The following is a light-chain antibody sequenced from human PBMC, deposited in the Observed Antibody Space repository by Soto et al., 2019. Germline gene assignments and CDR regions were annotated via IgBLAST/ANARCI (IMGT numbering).Light chain of an antibody. CDR3: QQYKNWPPVT. J-gene: IGKJ4*02. CDR1: QSVNTN. Sequence: ETVMTQSPATLSVSLGERATLSCRASQSVNTNLAGYQQKPGQAPRLLIYGASIRATGVPARFSGSRSGTDFTITISGLQPEGFAVYFCQQYKNWPPVTFGGGTKVEIK. CDR2: GAS. V-gene: IGKV3-15*01.